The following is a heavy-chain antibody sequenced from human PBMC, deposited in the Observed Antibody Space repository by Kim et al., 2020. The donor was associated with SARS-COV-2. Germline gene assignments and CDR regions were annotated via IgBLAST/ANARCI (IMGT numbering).Heavy chain of an antibody. Sequence: GGSLRLSCAASGFTFSSYAMHWVRQAPGKGLEWVAVISYDGSNKYYADSVKGRFTISRDNSKNTLYLQMNSLRAEDTAVYYCARDADGWLVRPPDYWGQGTLVTVSS. CDR1: GFTFSSYA. CDR2: ISYDGSNK. CDR3: ARDADGWLVRPPDY. J-gene: IGHJ4*02. D-gene: IGHD6-19*01. V-gene: IGHV3-30*04.